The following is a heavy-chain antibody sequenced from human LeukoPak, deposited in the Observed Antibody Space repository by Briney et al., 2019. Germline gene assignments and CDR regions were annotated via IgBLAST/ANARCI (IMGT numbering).Heavy chain of an antibody. CDR2: IYYSGST. CDR3: ARLEHSYGTYYFDY. CDR1: GGSFSGYY. D-gene: IGHD5-18*01. V-gene: IGHV4-59*08. J-gene: IGHJ4*02. Sequence: PSETLSLTCAVYGGSFSGYYWSWIRQPPGKGLEWIGYIYYSGSTNYNPSLKSRVTISVDTSKNQFSLKLSSVTAADTAVYYCARLEHSYGTYYFDYWGQGTLVTVSS.